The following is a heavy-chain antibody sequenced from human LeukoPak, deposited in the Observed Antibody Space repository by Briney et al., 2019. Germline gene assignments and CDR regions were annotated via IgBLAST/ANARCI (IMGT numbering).Heavy chain of an antibody. CDR2: IGSKAYGGTT. Sequence: GGSLRLSCTASGFTFGDYAMSWVRQAPGKGLEWVGFIGSKAYGGTTEYAASVKGRFTISRDDSKSIAYLQMNSLKTEDTAVYYCTRGRCSSTSCYSYFDYWGQGTLVTVSS. D-gene: IGHD2-2*01. J-gene: IGHJ4*02. CDR1: GFTFGDYA. V-gene: IGHV3-49*04. CDR3: TRGRCSSTSCYSYFDY.